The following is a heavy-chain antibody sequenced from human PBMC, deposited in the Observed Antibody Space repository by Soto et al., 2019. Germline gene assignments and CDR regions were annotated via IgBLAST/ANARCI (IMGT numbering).Heavy chain of an antibody. CDR3: ARGSAIVGGAEAFDV. CDR2: LSAYNGDT. Sequence: QVQLVQSGAEVKKPGASVRVSCKTSGYTFINYGITWVRQAPGQGLEWMGWLSAYNGDTSSSEKLQDRFTMTTDTSTNTVYKDLRSLTSDCTAVNYCARGSAIVGGAEAFDVWGKGTMVIVSS. D-gene: IGHD1-26*01. CDR1: GYTFINYG. J-gene: IGHJ3*01. V-gene: IGHV1-18*01.